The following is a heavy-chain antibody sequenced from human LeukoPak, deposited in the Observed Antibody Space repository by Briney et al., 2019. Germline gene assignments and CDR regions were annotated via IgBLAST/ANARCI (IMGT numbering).Heavy chain of an antibody. V-gene: IGHV3-33*01. CDR3: ARGPGGGSSWCDY. D-gene: IGHD6-13*01. CDR1: GFTFSNYG. Sequence: PGGSLRLSCAASGFTFSNYGMHWVRQAPGKGLEWVAVIWYDGSNKYYEDSVKGRFTISRDNSKNTLYLQMNSLRAEDTAVCYCARGPGGGSSWCDYWGQGTLVTVSS. CDR2: IWYDGSNK. J-gene: IGHJ4*02.